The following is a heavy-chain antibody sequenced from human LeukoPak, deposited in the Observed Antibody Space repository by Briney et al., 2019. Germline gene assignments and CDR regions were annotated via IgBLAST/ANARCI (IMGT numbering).Heavy chain of an antibody. J-gene: IGHJ6*02. D-gene: IGHD3-10*01. CDR3: ARDAHTGSGTYWGGVDYYYGLDV. Sequence: GGSLRLSCAASGFTFSSYAMSWVRQAPWKGLEWVSAISGSGGSTYYADSVKGRFTISRDNSKNTLYLQMNSLRAEDTAVYYCARDAHTGSGTYWGGVDYYYGLDVWGQGTTVTVSS. CDR2: ISGSGGST. V-gene: IGHV3-23*01. CDR1: GFTFSSYA.